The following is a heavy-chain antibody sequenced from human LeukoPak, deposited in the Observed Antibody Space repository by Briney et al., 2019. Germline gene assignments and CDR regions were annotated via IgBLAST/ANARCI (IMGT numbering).Heavy chain of an antibody. D-gene: IGHD1-26*01. V-gene: IGHV1-2*04. CDR1: GYTFTSYG. CDR3: ASALVGAAAFDI. J-gene: IGHJ3*02. CDR2: INPNSGGT. Sequence: ASVKVSCKASGYTFTSYGISWVRQAPGQGLEWMGWINPNSGGTNYAQKFQGWVTMTRDTSISTAYMELSRLRSDDTAVYYCASALVGAAAFDIWGQGTMVTVSS.